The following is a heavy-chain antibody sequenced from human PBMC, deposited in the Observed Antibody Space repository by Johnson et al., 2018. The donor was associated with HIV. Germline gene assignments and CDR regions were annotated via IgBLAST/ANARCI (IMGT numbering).Heavy chain of an antibody. CDR2: ISSSGGTI. J-gene: IGHJ3*02. Sequence: QVQLVESGGGLVKPGGSLRLSCAASRFTFSDYYMSWIRQTPGKGLEWVSYISSSGGTIYYADSVKGRFSISRDNAKNSLYLQMNSLRAEDTAVYYCARDRGYWDAFDIWGQWTMVIVSS. CDR3: ARDRGYWDAFDI. D-gene: IGHD3-22*01. V-gene: IGHV3-11*04. CDR1: RFTFSDYY.